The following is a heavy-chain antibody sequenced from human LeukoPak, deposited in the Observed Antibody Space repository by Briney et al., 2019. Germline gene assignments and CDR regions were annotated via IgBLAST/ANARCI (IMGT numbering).Heavy chain of an antibody. CDR1: GGSFSGYY. D-gene: IGHD6-6*01. CDR3: ARAQERAARPTFVDY. Sequence: SETLSLTCAVYGGSFSGYYWSWIRQPPGKGLEWIGEINHSGSTNYNPSLKSRVTISVDTSKNQFSLKLSSVTAADTAVYYCARAQERAARPTFVDYWGQGTLVTVSS. CDR2: INHSGST. J-gene: IGHJ4*02. V-gene: IGHV4-34*01.